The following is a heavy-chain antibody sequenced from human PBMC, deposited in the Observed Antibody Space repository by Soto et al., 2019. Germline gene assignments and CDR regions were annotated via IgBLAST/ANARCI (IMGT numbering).Heavy chain of an antibody. J-gene: IGHJ4*02. CDR3: SRGILV. D-gene: IGHD2-15*01. V-gene: IGHV4-31*03. CDR1: GGSMNSGGDC. Sequence: QVQLQESGPGLVKPSQTLSLTCTVSGGSMNSGGDCWSRIRQHPGEGLEWIGCISYGGTTSYNPSLKSRVIISVDTSKNQFSLKLTSVTAADTAVYYCSRGILVWGQGTLITVSS. CDR2: ISYGGTT.